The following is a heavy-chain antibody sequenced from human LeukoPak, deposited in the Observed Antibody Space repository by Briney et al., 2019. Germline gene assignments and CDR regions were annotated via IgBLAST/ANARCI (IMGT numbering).Heavy chain of an antibody. CDR2: ISGSGGST. CDR1: GFTFSSYA. D-gene: IGHD6-19*01. J-gene: IGHJ4*02. V-gene: IGHV3-23*01. CDR3: AKAYSSGWYYFDY. Sequence: GGSLRPSCAASGFTFSSYAMSWVRQAPGKGLEWVSAISGSGGSTSYADSVKGRFTISRDNSKNTLYLQMNSLRAEDTAVYYCAKAYSSGWYYFDYWGQGTLVTISS.